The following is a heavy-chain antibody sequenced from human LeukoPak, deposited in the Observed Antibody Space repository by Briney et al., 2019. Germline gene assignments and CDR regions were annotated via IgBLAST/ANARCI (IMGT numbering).Heavy chain of an antibody. CDR1: GFTFSSYW. D-gene: IGHD4-23*01. Sequence: GGSVRLSCAASGFTFSSYWMSWVRQAPGKGLEWVANINQDGSEKHYVDSVKGRFTIPRDNAKDSLYLQMNSLRAEERAVYYWAREYPDFGGSPPTFDYWGQGTLVTVPS. CDR2: INQDGSEK. V-gene: IGHV3-7*01. CDR3: AREYPDFGGSPPTFDY. J-gene: IGHJ4*02.